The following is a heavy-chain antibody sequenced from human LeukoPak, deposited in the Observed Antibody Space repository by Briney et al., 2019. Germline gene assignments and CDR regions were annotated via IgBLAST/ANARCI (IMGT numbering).Heavy chain of an antibody. CDR2: ISYDGSNK. CDR1: GFTFSSYG. Sequence: GGSLRLSCAASGFTFSSYGMHWVRQAPGKGLEWVAVISYDGSNKYYADSVKGRLTISRDNSENTLYLQMNSLRAEDTAVYYCAHSSSSEDYFDYWGQGTLVTVSS. D-gene: IGHD6-6*01. CDR3: AHSSSSEDYFDY. V-gene: IGHV3-30*03. J-gene: IGHJ4*02.